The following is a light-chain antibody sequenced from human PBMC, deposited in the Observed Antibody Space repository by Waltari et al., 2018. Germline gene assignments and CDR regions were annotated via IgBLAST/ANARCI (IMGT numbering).Light chain of an antibody. V-gene: IGLV2-23*01. CDR1: SSDVGRSNL. CDR3: CSYVRDITWV. CDR2: EGT. Sequence: QSALTPPASVSGSPGQSITISCTGTSSDVGRSNLFSWYQHHPGKAPKLMIYEGTQRPSGVSDRFSGSKSGDTASLTISGLQAEDEADYYCCSYVRDITWVFGGGTKLTVL. J-gene: IGLJ3*02.